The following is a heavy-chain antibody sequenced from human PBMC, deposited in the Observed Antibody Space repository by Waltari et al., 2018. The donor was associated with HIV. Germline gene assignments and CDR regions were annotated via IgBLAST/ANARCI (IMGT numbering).Heavy chain of an antibody. CDR2: INHSGST. CDR1: GGSFSGYY. Sequence: QVQLQQWGAGLLKPSETLSLTCAVYGGSFSGYYWSWIRQPPGKGLEWIGEINHSGSTNYNPSLKSRVTISVDTSKNQFPLKLSSVTAADTAVYYCASDYGESYWGQGTLVTVSS. J-gene: IGHJ4*02. CDR3: ASDYGESY. V-gene: IGHV4-34*01. D-gene: IGHD4-17*01.